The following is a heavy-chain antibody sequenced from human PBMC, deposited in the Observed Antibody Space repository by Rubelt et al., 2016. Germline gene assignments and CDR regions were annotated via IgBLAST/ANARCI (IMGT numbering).Heavy chain of an antibody. V-gene: IGHV3-30*04. Sequence: VQLVESGGGLVQPGRSLRLSCAASGFTFTSHAMHWVRQAPGKGLEWVAFIYYDGSNKYYADSVKGRFTISRDNSKNTLYVQMNGLRPEDTAVYYCARDLTHTGVLVDYWGQGTLVTVSS. J-gene: IGHJ4*01. CDR3: ARDLTHTGVLVDY. D-gene: IGHD7-27*01. CDR1: GFTFTSHA. CDR2: IYYDGSNK.